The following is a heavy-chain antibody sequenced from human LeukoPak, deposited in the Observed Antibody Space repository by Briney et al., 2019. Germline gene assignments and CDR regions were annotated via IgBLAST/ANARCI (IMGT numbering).Heavy chain of an antibody. CDR2: INHSGST. D-gene: IGHD6-19*01. V-gene: IGHV4-34*01. Sequence: SETLSLTCAVYGGSFSGYYWSWIRQPPGKGLEWIGEINHSGSTNYNPSLKSRVTISVDTSKNQFSLKLSSVTAADTAVYYCARQDSSGWYYFDYWGQGTLVTVSS. CDR3: ARQDSSGWYYFDY. J-gene: IGHJ4*02. CDR1: GGSFSGYY.